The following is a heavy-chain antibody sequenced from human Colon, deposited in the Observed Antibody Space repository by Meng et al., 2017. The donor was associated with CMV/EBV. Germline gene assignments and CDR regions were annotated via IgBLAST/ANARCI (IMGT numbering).Heavy chain of an antibody. CDR3: AGGFFSPRPFDY. CDR1: GGSFSGYY. J-gene: IGHJ4*02. D-gene: IGHD6-6*01. Sequence: SETLSLTCAVYGGSFSGYYWSWIRQPPGKGLEWIGEINHSGSTNYNPSLKSRVTISVDTSKNHFSLKFNSVTAADTAVYYCAGGFFSPRPFDYWGQGTLVTVSS. CDR2: INHSGST. V-gene: IGHV4-34*01.